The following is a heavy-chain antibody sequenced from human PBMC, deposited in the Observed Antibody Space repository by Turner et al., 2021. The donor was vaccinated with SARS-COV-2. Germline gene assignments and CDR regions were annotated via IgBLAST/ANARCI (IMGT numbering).Heavy chain of an antibody. J-gene: IGHJ4*02. CDR1: GYTFSDYD. V-gene: IGHV1-2*02. D-gene: IGHD2-21*01. CDR3: ARRQLGWGLIDY. CDR2: INPNTGDA. Sequence: QVQLVQSGAEVKIPGASLKVSCKASGYTFSDYDIHWVRQAPGPGFEWMGWINPNTGDATSAQKFQGRVTMTRDTSINTAYVDLSRLRSDDTAVYYCARRQLGWGLIDYWGQGTLVTVSS.